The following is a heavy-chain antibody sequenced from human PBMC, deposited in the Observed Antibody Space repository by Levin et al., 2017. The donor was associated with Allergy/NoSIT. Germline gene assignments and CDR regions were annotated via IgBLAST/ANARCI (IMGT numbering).Heavy chain of an antibody. CDR1: GDSISSYH. V-gene: IGHV4-59*01. Sequence: PSETLSLTCPVSGDSISSYHWNWLRQPPGKELEWIGCLYYSGSTKYNPSLKSRVTISVDATKNQFSLKLSSVTAADTAVYYCARDQGSSGWYGWIDSWGQGTLVTVSS. D-gene: IGHD6-19*01. CDR3: ARDQGSSGWYGWIDS. CDR2: LYYSGST. J-gene: IGHJ5*01.